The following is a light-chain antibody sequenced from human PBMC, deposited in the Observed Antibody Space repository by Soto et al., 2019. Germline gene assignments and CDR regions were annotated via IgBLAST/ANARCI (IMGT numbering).Light chain of an antibody. V-gene: IGLV1-51*02. CDR1: SSNVGNNY. J-gene: IGLJ3*02. CDR2: ENN. CDR3: GTWDSSLSVWV. Sequence: QSVLTQPPSVSAAPGQKVTISCSGSSSNVGNNYLSWYQQLPGTAPKLLIYENNKRPSGIPDRFSGSKSGTSATLGITGLQTGDDADYYCGTWDSSLSVWVFGGGTKLTVL.